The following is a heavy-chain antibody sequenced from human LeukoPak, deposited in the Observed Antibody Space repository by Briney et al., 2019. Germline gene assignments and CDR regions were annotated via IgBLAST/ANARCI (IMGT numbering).Heavy chain of an antibody. CDR1: GFTFTSYT. CDR2: ISGTSRYI. J-gene: IGHJ6*02. D-gene: IGHD3-10*01. Sequence: PGGSLRLSCAASGFTFTSYTMNWVRQAPGKGLEWVSSISGTSRYIYYADSVNGRFTISRDNAKNSLYLQMNSLGAEDTAVYYCARAASITMVMDVWGQGTTVTVSS. CDR3: ARAASITMVMDV. V-gene: IGHV3-21*01.